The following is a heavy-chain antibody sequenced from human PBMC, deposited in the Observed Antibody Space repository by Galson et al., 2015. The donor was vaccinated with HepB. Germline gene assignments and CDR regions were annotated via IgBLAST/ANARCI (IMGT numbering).Heavy chain of an antibody. D-gene: IGHD2-21*01. J-gene: IGHJ4*02. CDR3: AKVGVYCGSGRCHSGIDY. CDR2: ISFDGSDK. CDR1: GFTFSDYG. Sequence: SLRLSCAASGFTFSDYGMHWVRQAPGKGLEWVAVISFDGSDKLYAESVKGRFTISRDNSKSTLYLQMDSLRAEDTAVYYCAKVGVYCGSGRCHSGIDYWGQGNLVIVSS. V-gene: IGHV3-30*18.